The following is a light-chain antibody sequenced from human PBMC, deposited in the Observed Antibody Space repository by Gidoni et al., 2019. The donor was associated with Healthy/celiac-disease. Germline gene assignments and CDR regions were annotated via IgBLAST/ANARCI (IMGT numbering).Light chain of an antibody. CDR2: DAS. CDR1: QDISNY. CDR3: QQYGT. Sequence: DIQMTQSPSSLSASVGDRVTITCQASQDISNYLYWYQQKPGKAPKLLIYDASNLETGVPSRFSGSGSGTDFTFTISSLQPEDIATYYFQQYGTFGPGTKVDIK. J-gene: IGKJ3*01. V-gene: IGKV1-33*01.